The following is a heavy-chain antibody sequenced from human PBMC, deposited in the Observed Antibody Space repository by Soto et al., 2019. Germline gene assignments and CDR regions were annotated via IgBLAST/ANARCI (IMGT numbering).Heavy chain of an antibody. Sequence: ASVKVSCKASGNTFSSYDIHWVRQAPGRGLEWMGTINPSGGHTTYAQKFLGRVTMTRDSSTSTLYMELTSLRFEDTAVYYCARGGHVVVVTAAFDYWG. J-gene: IGHJ4*01. V-gene: IGHV1-46*03. D-gene: IGHD2-21*02. CDR1: GNTFSSYD. CDR3: ARGGHVVVVTAAFDY. CDR2: INPSGGHT.